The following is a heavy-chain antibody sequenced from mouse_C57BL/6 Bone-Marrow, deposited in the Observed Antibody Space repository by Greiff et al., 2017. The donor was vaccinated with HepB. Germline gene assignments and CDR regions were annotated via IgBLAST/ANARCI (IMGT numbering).Heavy chain of an antibody. CDR3: ARDEGNYVFDY. CDR2: ISDGGSYT. D-gene: IGHD2-1*01. CDR1: GFTFSSYA. Sequence: DVKLVESGGGLVKPGGSLKLSCAASGFTFSSYAMSWVRQTPEKRLEWVATISDGGSYTYYPDNVKGRFTISRDNAKNNLYLQMSHLKSEDTAMYYCARDEGNYVFDYWGQGTTLTVSS. V-gene: IGHV5-4*01. J-gene: IGHJ2*01.